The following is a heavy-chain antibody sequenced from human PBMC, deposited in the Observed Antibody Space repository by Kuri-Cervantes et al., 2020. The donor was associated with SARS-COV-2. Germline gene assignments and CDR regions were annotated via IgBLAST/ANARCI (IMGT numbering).Heavy chain of an antibody. V-gene: IGHV1-2*02. CDR1: GYTFTGYY. Sequence: ASVKVSCKASGYTFTGYYMHWVRQAPGQGLEWMGWINPNSGGTNYAQKFQGRVTMTRDTSISTAYMELGRLRSDDTAVYYYVSSDRLGEGLRDPLSRAGVIQVWGQGTLVTVSS. CDR3: VSSDRLGEGLRDPLSRAGVIQV. CDR2: INPNSGGT. D-gene: IGHD3-10*01. J-gene: IGHJ4*02.